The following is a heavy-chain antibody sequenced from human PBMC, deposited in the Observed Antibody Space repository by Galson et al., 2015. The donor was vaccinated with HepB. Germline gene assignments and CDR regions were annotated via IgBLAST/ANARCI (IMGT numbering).Heavy chain of an antibody. D-gene: IGHD1-26*01. J-gene: IGHJ3*02. CDR2: IYPGDSDA. CDR1: GYTFTTYW. V-gene: IGHV5-51*01. CDR3: ARHHPNRGGYYGAFDI. Sequence: QSGAEVKKPGESLKISCWGSGYTFTTYWIGWVRQMPGKGLEWMGIIYPGDSDARYSPSFQGLVTISVHKSINTAYLQLNSLRASDTAIYYCARHHPNRGGYYGAFDIWGQGTMVTVSS.